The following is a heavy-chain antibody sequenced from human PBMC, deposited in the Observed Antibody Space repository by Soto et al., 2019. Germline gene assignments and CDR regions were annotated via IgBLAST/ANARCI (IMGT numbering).Heavy chain of an antibody. V-gene: IGHV1-18*01. CDR1: GYTFTSYG. CDR2: ISVYNGNS. CDR3: ARDQSAYYDFWSGFYYYYGMDV. Sequence: ASVKVSCKASGYTFTSYGISWVRQAPGQGLEWMAWISVYNGNSMFAQKFQGWVTMTRDTSISTAYMELSRLRSDDTAVYYCARDQSAYYDFWSGFYYYYGMDVWGQGTTVTVSS. J-gene: IGHJ6*02. D-gene: IGHD3-3*01.